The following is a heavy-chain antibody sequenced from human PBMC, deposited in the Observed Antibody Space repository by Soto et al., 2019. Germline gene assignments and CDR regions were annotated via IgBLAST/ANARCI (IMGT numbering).Heavy chain of an antibody. Sequence: QVQLVESGGGVVQPGRSLRLSCAASGFTFSSYGMHWVRQAPGKGLERVAVISYDGSNKYYADSVKGRFTISRDNSKNTLYLQMNSLRAEDTAVYYCAKDQDTWGHYGMDVWGQGTTVTVSS. J-gene: IGHJ6*02. D-gene: IGHD3-16*01. V-gene: IGHV3-30*18. CDR3: AKDQDTWGHYGMDV. CDR1: GFTFSSYG. CDR2: ISYDGSNK.